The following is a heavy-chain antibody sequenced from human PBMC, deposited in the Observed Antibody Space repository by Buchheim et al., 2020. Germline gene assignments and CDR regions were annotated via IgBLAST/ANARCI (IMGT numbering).Heavy chain of an antibody. V-gene: IGHV3-30*04. CDR2: MSYDGSNK. Sequence: QVQLVESGGDVVQPGRSLRLSCAASQFSFSSHAMYWVRQAPAKGLEWVAVMSYDGSNKYYADSVKGRFTISRDNSKNTLYLQMNSLRAEDTAVYYCAKGSGYDYRLDYWGQGTL. J-gene: IGHJ4*02. D-gene: IGHD5-12*01. CDR1: QFSFSSHA. CDR3: AKGSGYDYRLDY.